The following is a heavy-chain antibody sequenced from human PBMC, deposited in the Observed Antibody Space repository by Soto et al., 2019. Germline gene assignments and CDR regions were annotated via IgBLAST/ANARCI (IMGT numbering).Heavy chain of an antibody. V-gene: IGHV1-46*03. CDR1: GYTFTSYY. CDR2: INPSGSST. J-gene: IGHJ5*02. D-gene: IGHD5-18*01. CDR3: DRDPTLGRSGREWLQP. Sequence: ASVKVSCKASGYTFTSYYMHWVRHAPGQGLERMGIINPSGSSTSYAQKFQGRVTMTRNTSTSTVYMELSSLRSEDTAVYSSDRDPTLGRSGREWLQPWTQGTPVTFSS.